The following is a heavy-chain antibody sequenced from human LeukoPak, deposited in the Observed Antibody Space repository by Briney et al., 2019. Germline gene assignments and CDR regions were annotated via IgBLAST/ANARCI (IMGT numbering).Heavy chain of an antibody. CDR3: ARIICSGGSCFSSFHCFAP. CDR1: GGSFSGYY. V-gene: IGHV4-34*01. CDR2: INHSGST. D-gene: IGHD2-15*01. J-gene: IGHJ4*02. Sequence: SETLSLTCAVYGGSFSGYYWSWIRQPPGKGLEWIGEINHSGSTNYNPSLESRVTISVDKSKNQFSLKLSSVTAADPAVYYCARIICSGGSCFSSFHCFAPWGEGTVLTVSS.